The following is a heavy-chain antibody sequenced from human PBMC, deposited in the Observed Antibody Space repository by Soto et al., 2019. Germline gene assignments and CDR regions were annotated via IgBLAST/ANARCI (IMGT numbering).Heavy chain of an antibody. CDR3: ARQPRGPKQLVHHFYY. D-gene: IGHD6-6*01. V-gene: IGHV1-69*12. CDR2: IIPIFGTA. Sequence: QVQLVQSGAEVKKPGSSVKVSCKASGGTFSSYAISWVRQAPGQGLEWMGGIIPIFGTANYAQKFQGRVTIPADESTSTACMELRSLRSEDTAVYYCARQPRGPKQLVHHFYYWGQGTLVTVSS. CDR1: GGTFSSYA. J-gene: IGHJ4*02.